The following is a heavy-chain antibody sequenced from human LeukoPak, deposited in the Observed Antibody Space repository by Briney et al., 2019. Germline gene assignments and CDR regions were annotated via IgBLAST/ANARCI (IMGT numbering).Heavy chain of an antibody. J-gene: IGHJ5*02. Sequence: PGGSLTLSCAASGFTFSGSAMHWLRQASGKGLEWVGHIRSKANSYATAYAASVKHSFTISRDDSKHTAYLQMNSLKAEDTAVYYCTRFDRDGYRDHWGQGTLVTVSS. D-gene: IGHD5-24*01. V-gene: IGHV3-73*01. CDR1: GFTFSGSA. CDR2: IRSKANSYAT. CDR3: TRFDRDGYRDH.